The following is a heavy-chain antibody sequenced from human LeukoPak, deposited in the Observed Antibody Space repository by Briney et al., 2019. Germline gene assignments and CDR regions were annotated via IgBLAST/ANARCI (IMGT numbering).Heavy chain of an antibody. J-gene: IGHJ6*03. CDR2: IYYSGST. D-gene: IGHD5-18*01. V-gene: IGHV4-59*01. CDR1: GGSISNYY. Sequence: WETLSLTCSVSGGSISNYYWSWIRQPPGKGLEWIGYIYYSGSTNYNPSLKSRVTISVDMSKNQFSLKLRSVTAADTAVYYCARTTEGGYSYGYFHYYYMDVWGKGTTVTISS. CDR3: ARTTEGGYSYGYFHYYYMDV.